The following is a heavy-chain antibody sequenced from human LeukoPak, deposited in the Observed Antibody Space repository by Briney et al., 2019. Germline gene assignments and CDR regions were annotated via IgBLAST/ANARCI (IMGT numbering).Heavy chain of an antibody. CDR3: ASGDDSSSWYG. Sequence: SETLSLTCTVSGGSISSSSYYWGWIRQPPGKGLEWIGSIYYSGSTYYNPSLKSRVTISVDTSKNQFSLKLSSVTAADTAVYYCASGDDSSSWYGWGQGTLVTVSS. CDR1: GGSISSSSYY. J-gene: IGHJ4*02. V-gene: IGHV4-39*01. D-gene: IGHD6-13*01. CDR2: IYYSGST.